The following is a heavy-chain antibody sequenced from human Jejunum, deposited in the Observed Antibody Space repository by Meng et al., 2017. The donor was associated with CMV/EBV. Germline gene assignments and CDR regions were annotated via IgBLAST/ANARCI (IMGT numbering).Heavy chain of an antibody. J-gene: IGHJ5*02. D-gene: IGHD3-3*01. CDR2: ISVDNGNT. Sequence: VQLVQSGAEVKKPGGSVKVSCRAFGYTFSPYGITWVRQAPGQGLEWMGWISVDNGNTNYAQKFQGRVTMTTHTSTSTAYMELTGLTSDDTAVYYCARVSNTCLECWFDPWGQGTLVTVSS. V-gene: IGHV1-18*01. CDR1: GYTFSPYG. CDR3: ARVSNTCLECWFDP.